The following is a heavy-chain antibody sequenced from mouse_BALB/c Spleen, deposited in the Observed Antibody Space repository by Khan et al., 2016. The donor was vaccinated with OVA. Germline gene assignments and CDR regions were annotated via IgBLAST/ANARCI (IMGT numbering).Heavy chain of an antibody. Sequence: EVQFQESGPGLVKPSQSPSLTCTVTGYSITSGYVWNWIRQFPGNKLEWMGYISYSGSTNYNPSLKSRISITRDTSKNQFFLQLNSVTTEDTATYYCARTARIKYWGQGTTLTVSS. D-gene: IGHD1-2*01. CDR1: GYSITSGYV. CDR3: ARTARIKY. V-gene: IGHV3-2*02. CDR2: ISYSGST. J-gene: IGHJ2*01.